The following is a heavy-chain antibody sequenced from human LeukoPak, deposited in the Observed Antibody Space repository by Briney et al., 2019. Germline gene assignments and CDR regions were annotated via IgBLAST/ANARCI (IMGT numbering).Heavy chain of an antibody. D-gene: IGHD5-18*01. Sequence: GGSLRLSCAASGFTFSSYSMNWVRQAPGKGLEWVSSISSSSSYIYYADSVKGRFTISRDNAKNSLYLQMNSLRAEDTAVYYCASSEYSYGSYAFDIWGQGTMVTVSS. CDR1: GFTFSSYS. CDR3: ASSEYSYGSYAFDI. V-gene: IGHV3-21*01. CDR2: ISSSSSYI. J-gene: IGHJ3*02.